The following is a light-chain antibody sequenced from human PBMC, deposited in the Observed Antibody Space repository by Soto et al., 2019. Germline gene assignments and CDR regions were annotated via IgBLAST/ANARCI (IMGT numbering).Light chain of an antibody. CDR1: QSVSSY. CDR3: QQRSNWPPRIT. Sequence: EIVLTQSPATLSLSPGERATLSCRASQSVSSYLACYQQKPGQAPRLLIYDASNRATGIPARFSGRGSGTDFTLTISSLEPEDFAVYYCQQRSNWPPRITFGQGTRLEIK. J-gene: IGKJ5*01. V-gene: IGKV3-11*01. CDR2: DAS.